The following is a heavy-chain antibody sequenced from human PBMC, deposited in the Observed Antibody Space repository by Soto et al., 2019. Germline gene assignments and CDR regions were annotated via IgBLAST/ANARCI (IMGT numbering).Heavy chain of an antibody. CDR2: IYPGDSDT. V-gene: IGHV5-51*01. D-gene: IGHD2-21*02. CDR3: ARLDPPYCGGDCPTYYFDY. J-gene: IGHJ4*02. Sequence: GESLKISCKGSGYSFSSYWTGWVRQMPGKGLEWMGIIYPGDSDTRYSPSFQGQVTISADKSISTAYLQWSSLKASDTAMYYCARLDPPYCGGDCPTYYFDYWGQGTLVTVSS. CDR1: GYSFSSYW.